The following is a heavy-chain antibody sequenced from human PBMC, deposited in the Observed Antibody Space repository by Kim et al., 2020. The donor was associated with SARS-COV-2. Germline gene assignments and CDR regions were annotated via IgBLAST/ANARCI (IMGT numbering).Heavy chain of an antibody. J-gene: IGHJ2*01. CDR1: GGSISSSCYY. Sequence: SETLSLTCTVSGGSISSSCYYWGWIRQPPGKGLEWVATSYYSGNTYYNPSLKSRVSISVDTSKNQFSLKLSTVTAADTAVYYCARHFRNWYCDLWGRCAL. V-gene: IGHV4-39*01. CDR2: SYYSGNT. CDR3: ARHFRNWYCDL.